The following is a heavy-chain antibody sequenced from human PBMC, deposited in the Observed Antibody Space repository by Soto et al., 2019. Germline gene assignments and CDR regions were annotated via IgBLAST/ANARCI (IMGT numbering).Heavy chain of an antibody. Sequence: ASVKVSCKASGYTFTSYGISWVRQAPGQGLEWMGWISAYNGNTNYAQKLQGRVTMTTDTSTSTAYMEMRSLRSDDTAVYFCARFRAVLSRPHSSSFLPRGSSATKRGPFINWFDPWGQGTLVTVSS. CDR1: GYTFTSYG. CDR3: ARFRAVLSRPHSSSFLPRGSSATKRGPFINWFDP. V-gene: IGHV1-18*01. J-gene: IGHJ5*02. D-gene: IGHD6-6*01. CDR2: ISAYNGNT.